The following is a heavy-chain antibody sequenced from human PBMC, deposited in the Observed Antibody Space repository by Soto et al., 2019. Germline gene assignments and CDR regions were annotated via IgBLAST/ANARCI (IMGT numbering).Heavy chain of an antibody. D-gene: IGHD2-15*01. CDR2: IYYSGST. Sequence: QVQMQVSGPGLVKPSQTLYLTCSVSGGSIIDSGSFYWNWIRQHPGKGLEWIGYIYYSGSTYYNRSLKSRATISLDTSKNQFSLKLTSVTAAYTAIYYCARGEVVASNWFDPWGQGTLVTVSS. CDR3: ARGEVVASNWFDP. J-gene: IGHJ5*02. V-gene: IGHV4-31*03. CDR1: GGSIIDSGSFY.